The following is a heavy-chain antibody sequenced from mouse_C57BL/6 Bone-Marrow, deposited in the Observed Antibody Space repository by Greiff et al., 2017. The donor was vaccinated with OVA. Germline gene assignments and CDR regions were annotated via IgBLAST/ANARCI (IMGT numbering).Heavy chain of an antibody. CDR1: GYTFTSYD. CDR3: AIYEIFDY. CDR2: IYPRDGST. D-gene: IGHD1-1*01. J-gene: IGHJ2*01. Sequence: QVQLKESGPELVKPGASVKLSCKASGYTFTSYDINWVKQRPGQGLEWIGWIYPRDGSTKYNAQFKGKATLPVDTSSSTEYMRVHSLRSEDYAVYFCAIYEIFDYWGQGTTLTVSS. V-gene: IGHV1-85*01.